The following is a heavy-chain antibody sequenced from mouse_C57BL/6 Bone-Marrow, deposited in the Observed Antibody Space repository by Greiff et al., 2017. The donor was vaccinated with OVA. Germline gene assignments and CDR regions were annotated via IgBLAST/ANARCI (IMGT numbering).Heavy chain of an antibody. J-gene: IGHJ1*03. D-gene: IGHD1-1*01. CDR2: IYIGNGYT. CDR3: ARQGFYYGSSGWYFDV. CDR1: GYTFTSYG. V-gene: IGHV1-58*01. Sequence: EVKLVESGAELVRPGSSVKMSCKTSGYTFTSYGINWVKQRPGQGLEWIGYIYIGNGYTEYNEKFKGKATLTSDTSSSTAYMQLSSLTSEDSAIYFCARQGFYYGSSGWYFDVWGTGTTVTVSS.